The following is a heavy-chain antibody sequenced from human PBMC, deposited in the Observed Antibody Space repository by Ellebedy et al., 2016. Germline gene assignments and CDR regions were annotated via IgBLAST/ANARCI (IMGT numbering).Heavy chain of an antibody. CDR2: ISYDGSNK. V-gene: IGHV3-30*04. D-gene: IGHD2-21*02. J-gene: IGHJ6*02. CDR3: AKDNLGHIVVVTAEGGMDV. CDR1: GFTFSSYA. Sequence: GGSLRLSCAASGFTFSSYAMHWVRQALGKGLEWVAVISYDGSNKYYADSVKGRFTISRDNSKNTLYLQMNSLRAEDTAVYYCAKDNLGHIVVVTAEGGMDVWGQGTTVTVSS.